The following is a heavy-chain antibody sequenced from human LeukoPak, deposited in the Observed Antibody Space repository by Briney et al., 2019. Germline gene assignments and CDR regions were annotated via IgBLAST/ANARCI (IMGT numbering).Heavy chain of an antibody. J-gene: IGHJ4*02. D-gene: IGHD1-26*01. V-gene: IGHV3-21*01. CDR1: GFTFSSYS. CDR2: ISSSSSYI. Sequence: GGSLRLSCAASGFTFSSYSINWVRQAPGKGLEWVSSISSSSSYIYYADSVKGRFTISRDNAKNSLYLQMNSPRAEDTAVYYCARARVGATEFDYWGQGTLVTVSS. CDR3: ARARVGATEFDY.